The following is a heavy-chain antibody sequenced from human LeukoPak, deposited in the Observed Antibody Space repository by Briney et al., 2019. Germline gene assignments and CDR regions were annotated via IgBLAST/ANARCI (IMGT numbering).Heavy chain of an antibody. V-gene: IGHV3-30-3*01. CDR2: ISYDGSNK. CDR3: AKDLDYGGNWRIDY. CDR1: GFTFSSYA. J-gene: IGHJ4*02. Sequence: GGSLRLSCAASGFTFSSYAMHWVRQAPGKGLEWVAVISYDGSNKYYADSVKGRFTISRDNSKNTLYLQMNSLRAEDTAVYYCAKDLDYGGNWRIDYWGQGTLVTVSS. D-gene: IGHD4-23*01.